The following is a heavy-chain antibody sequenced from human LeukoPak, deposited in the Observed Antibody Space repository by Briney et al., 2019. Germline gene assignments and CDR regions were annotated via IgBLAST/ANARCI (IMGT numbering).Heavy chain of an antibody. V-gene: IGHV1-2*02. CDR1: GYTFTDYA. Sequence: ASVKVSCKASGYTFTDYALHWVRQAPGQGLEWTGWINPNSGGTNYAQKFQGRVTMTRDTSISTAYMELSRLRSDDTAVYYCARTPGYSSGWYDDHPPSDDYWGQGTLVTVSS. D-gene: IGHD6-19*01. J-gene: IGHJ4*02. CDR2: INPNSGGT. CDR3: ARTPGYSSGWYDDHPPSDDY.